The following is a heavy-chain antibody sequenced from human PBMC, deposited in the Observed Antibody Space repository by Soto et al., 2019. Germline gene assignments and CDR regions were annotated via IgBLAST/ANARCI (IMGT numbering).Heavy chain of an antibody. CDR3: ARDVYYGSGNYYAWLGAFDI. D-gene: IGHD3-10*01. CDR2: INAGNGNT. J-gene: IGHJ3*02. CDR1: GYTFTSYA. V-gene: IGHV1-3*01. Sequence: ASVKVSCKASGYTFTSYAMNWVRQAPGQRLEWMGWINAGNGNTKYSQKFQGRVTITRDTSASTAYMELSSLRSEDTAVYYCARDVYYGSGNYYAWLGAFDIWGQGTMVTVSS.